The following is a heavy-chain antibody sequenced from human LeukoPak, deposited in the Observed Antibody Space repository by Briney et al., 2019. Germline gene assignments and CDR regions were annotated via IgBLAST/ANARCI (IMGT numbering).Heavy chain of an antibody. CDR3: ARDNANHDYGDYDYYYYGMGV. CDR2: IWYDGSNK. CDR1: GFTFSSYG. Sequence: QPGRSLRLSCAASGFTFSSYGMHWVRQAPGKGLEWVAVIWYDGSNKYYADSVKGRFTISRDNSKNTLYLQMNSLRAEDTAVYYCARDNANHDYGDYDYYYYGMGVWGQGTTVTVSS. J-gene: IGHJ6*02. V-gene: IGHV3-33*01. D-gene: IGHD4-17*01.